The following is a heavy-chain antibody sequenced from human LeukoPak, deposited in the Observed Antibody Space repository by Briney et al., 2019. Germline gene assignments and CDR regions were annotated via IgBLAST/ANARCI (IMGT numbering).Heavy chain of an antibody. V-gene: IGHV4-34*01. Sequence: SETLSLTCAVYGGSFSGYYWSWIRQPPGKGLEWIGEINHSGSTNYNPSLKSRVTISVDTSKNQFSLKLSSVTAADTAVYYCAKRLNVGYCSSTSCYRPPWFDPWGQGTLVTVSS. CDR3: AKRLNVGYCSSTSCYRPPWFDP. D-gene: IGHD2-2*02. CDR2: INHSGST. J-gene: IGHJ5*02. CDR1: GGSFSGYY.